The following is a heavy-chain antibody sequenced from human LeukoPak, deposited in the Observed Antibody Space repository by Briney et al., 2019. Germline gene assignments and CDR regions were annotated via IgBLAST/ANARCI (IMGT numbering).Heavy chain of an antibody. D-gene: IGHD6-19*01. CDR1: GGSISSGDYY. Sequence: SQTLSLTYTVSGGSISSGDYYWSWIRQPPGTGLEWIGYIYYSGSTYYNPSLKSRVTISVDTSKNQFSLKLSSVTAADTAVYYCARDRYSSGRRWFDPWGQGTLVTVSS. CDR3: ARDRYSSGRRWFDP. CDR2: IYYSGST. V-gene: IGHV4-30-4*01. J-gene: IGHJ5*02.